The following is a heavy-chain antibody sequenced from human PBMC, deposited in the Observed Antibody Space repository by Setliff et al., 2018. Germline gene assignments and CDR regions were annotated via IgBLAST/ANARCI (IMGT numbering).Heavy chain of an antibody. V-gene: IGHV3-30*02. D-gene: IGHD1-7*01. CDR3: AKPRPGTTSEPSDY. CDR1: GFTFSRYG. J-gene: IGHJ4*02. CDR2: VRSDGGDK. Sequence: GSLRLSCAPSGFTFSRYGMHWVRQVPGKGLEWVAYVRSDGGDKKYADPVRGRFTISRDNSKNTLNLQMNSLRDEDTAVYYCAKPRPGTTSEPSDYWGQGTLVTVSS.